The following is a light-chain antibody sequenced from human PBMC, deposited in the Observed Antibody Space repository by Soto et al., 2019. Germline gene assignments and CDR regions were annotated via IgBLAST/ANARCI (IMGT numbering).Light chain of an antibody. Sequence: QSALTPPPSASGSPGMSVTLSCSGTDNDVGRYDYVSWYQQHPGKAPKLLIYDVSKRPSGVPDRFSAYKSGNTASLTVSGLQGEDEADYYCMSYVGGNSVAFGGGTKLTVL. J-gene: IGLJ2*01. CDR2: DVS. CDR3: MSYVGGNSVA. CDR1: DNDVGRYDY. V-gene: IGLV2-8*01.